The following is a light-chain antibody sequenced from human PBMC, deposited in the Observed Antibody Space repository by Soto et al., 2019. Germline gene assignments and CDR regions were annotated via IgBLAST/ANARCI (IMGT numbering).Light chain of an antibody. CDR1: QDISRW. V-gene: IGKV1-5*01. CDR2: DAS. Sequence: DIQMTQSPPTLHASAVDRFTITCRASQDISRWLAWYQQKPGKAPVLLIYDASTLQGGVPSRFSGTGSGTEFTLTISSLQPEDFATYYCQQYNAYYSFGQGPRW. J-gene: IGKJ2*03. CDR3: QQYNAYYS.